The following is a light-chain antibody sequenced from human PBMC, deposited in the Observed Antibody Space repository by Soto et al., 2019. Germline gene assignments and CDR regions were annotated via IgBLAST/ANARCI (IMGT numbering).Light chain of an antibody. CDR2: EVS. V-gene: IGLV2-14*01. CDR3: SSYTTSSSYV. J-gene: IGLJ1*01. CDR1: SSDVGGYDY. Sequence: QSVLTQPASVSGSPGQSITMSCTGTSSDVGGYDYVSWYQQHPGEVPKLIIFEVSSRPAWISNRFSASKSGNTASLTISGLQVEDEADYYCSSYTTSSSYVFGNGTKVTVL.